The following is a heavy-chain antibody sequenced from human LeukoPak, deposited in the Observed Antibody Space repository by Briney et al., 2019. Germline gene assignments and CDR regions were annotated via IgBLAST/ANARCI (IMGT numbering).Heavy chain of an antibody. CDR2: IYYSGST. J-gene: IGHJ4*02. Sequence: SETLSLTCTVSGGSISSYYWSWIRQPPGKGLEWIGYIYYSGSTNYNPSLKSRVTISVDTSKNQFSLKLSSVTAADTAVYYCARRSYWGDFDYWGQGTLVTVSS. CDR1: GGSISSYY. V-gene: IGHV4-59*08. D-gene: IGHD7-27*01. CDR3: ARRSYWGDFDY.